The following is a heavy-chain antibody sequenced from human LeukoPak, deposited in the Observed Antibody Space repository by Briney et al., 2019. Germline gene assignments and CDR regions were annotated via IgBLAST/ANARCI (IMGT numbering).Heavy chain of an antibody. CDR3: AKGGTLSSDY. Sequence: GGSLRLSCAASGFTFSSYAMSWVRQAPGKGLEGVSIISGSGGSTYYADSVKGRFTISRDNSKNTLYLQMNSLRAEDTAIYYCAKGGTLSSDYWGQGTLVTVSS. CDR2: ISGSGGST. V-gene: IGHV3-23*01. D-gene: IGHD1-14*01. J-gene: IGHJ4*02. CDR1: GFTFSSYA.